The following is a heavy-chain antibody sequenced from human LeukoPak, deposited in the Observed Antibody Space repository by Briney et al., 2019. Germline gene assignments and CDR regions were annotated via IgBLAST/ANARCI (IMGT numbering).Heavy chain of an antibody. CDR1: GYSISSGYY. Sequence: PSETLSLTCTVSGYSISSGYYWGWIQHPPGKGLEWIGSIYHSGSTYYNPSLKSRVTISVDTSKNQFSLTLSSVTAADTAVYYCARVGWWPVRGLNYYYYMDVWGKGTTVTVSS. V-gene: IGHV4-38-2*02. CDR2: IYHSGST. D-gene: IGHD3-10*01. CDR3: ARVGWWPVRGLNYYYYMDV. J-gene: IGHJ6*03.